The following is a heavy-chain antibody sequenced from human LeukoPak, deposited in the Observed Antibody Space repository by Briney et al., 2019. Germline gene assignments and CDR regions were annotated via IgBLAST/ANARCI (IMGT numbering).Heavy chain of an antibody. CDR2: IYYSGIST. V-gene: IGHV4-61*01. Sequence: PSETLSLTCTISGGSISSGSYYWSWIRQPPGKGLEWIGYIYYSGISTNYNPSLKSRVTISVDTSKNQFSLKLSSVTAADTAVYYCARRQSNGWYFDYWGQGTLVTVSS. CDR1: GGSISSGSYY. CDR3: ARRQSNGWYFDY. D-gene: IGHD6-19*01. J-gene: IGHJ4*02.